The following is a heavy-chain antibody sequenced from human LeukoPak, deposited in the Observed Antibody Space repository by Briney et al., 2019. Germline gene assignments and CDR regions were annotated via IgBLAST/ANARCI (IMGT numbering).Heavy chain of an antibody. CDR3: ARDPGFLEWLFYFDY. J-gene: IGHJ4*02. V-gene: IGHV3-21*01. CDR1: GFTFSSYS. CDR2: ISSSSSYI. D-gene: IGHD3-3*01. Sequence: GGSLRLSCAASGFTFSSYSMNWVRQAPGKGLEWVSSISSSSSYIYYADSVKGRFTISRGNAKNSLYLQMNSLRAEDTAVYYCARDPGFLEWLFYFDYWGQGTLVTVSS.